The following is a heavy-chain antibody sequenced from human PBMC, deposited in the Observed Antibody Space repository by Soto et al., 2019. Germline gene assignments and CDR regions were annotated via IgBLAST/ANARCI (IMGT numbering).Heavy chain of an antibody. V-gene: IGHV1-69*01. D-gene: IGHD2-15*01. CDR3: ARSQGGSSSLDIYYYYYYGMDV. CDR1: GGTFSTYA. Sequence: QVQLVQSGAEVKKPGSSVKVSCKAPGGTFSTYAISWVRQAPGQGLEWMGGGIPIFGTQKYAQKFQGRVTITADESKSTGYMELRSLRSEDTAVYYCARSQGGSSSLDIYYYYYYGMDVWGQGTTVTVSS. CDR2: GIPIFGTQ. J-gene: IGHJ6*02.